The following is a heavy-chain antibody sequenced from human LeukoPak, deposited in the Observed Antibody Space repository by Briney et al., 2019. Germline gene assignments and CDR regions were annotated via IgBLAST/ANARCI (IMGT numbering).Heavy chain of an antibody. CDR3: TRVSDCSGGNCFDY. Sequence: GASVKVSCKPSEYTFTNYDINWVRPAPGQGLAWMGWMSPNSGNTGSVQKFQGRVSMTRNTSISTAYMELSSLRSEDTAVYYCTRVSDCSGGNCFDYWGQGTLVTVSS. CDR2: MSPNSGNT. CDR1: EYTFTNYD. J-gene: IGHJ4*02. V-gene: IGHV1-8*01. D-gene: IGHD2-15*01.